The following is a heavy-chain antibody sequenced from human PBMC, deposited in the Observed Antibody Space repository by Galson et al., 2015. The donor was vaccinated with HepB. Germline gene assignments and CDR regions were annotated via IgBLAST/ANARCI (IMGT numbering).Heavy chain of an antibody. CDR3: ARDRDTALVRNFDY. CDR2: ISTYNGNT. CDR1: GYTFTTYG. D-gene: IGHD5-18*01. J-gene: IGHJ4*02. V-gene: IGHV1-18*01. Sequence: SVKVSCKASGYTFTTYGISWVRQAPGQGLEWMGWISTYNGNTNYAQKFQGRVTMTTDTSTRTAYMDLRSLRSDDTAVYYCARDRDTALVRNFDYWGQGALVTVSS.